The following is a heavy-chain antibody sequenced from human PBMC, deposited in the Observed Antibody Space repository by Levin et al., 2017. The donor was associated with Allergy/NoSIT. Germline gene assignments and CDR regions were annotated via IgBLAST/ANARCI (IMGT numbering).Heavy chain of an antibody. V-gene: IGHV3-72*01. CDR1: GFIFSDYY. Sequence: GGSLRLSCAASGFIFSDYYMDWVRQAPGKGLEWIARSRNKARGYPTEYAASVKGRFTVSRDDSTSSLYLQVNSLKSEDTAVYYCTRVATGNYISDYWGQGTLVTVSS. J-gene: IGHJ4*02. CDR2: SRNKARGYPT. CDR3: TRVATGNYISDY. D-gene: IGHD4-11*01.